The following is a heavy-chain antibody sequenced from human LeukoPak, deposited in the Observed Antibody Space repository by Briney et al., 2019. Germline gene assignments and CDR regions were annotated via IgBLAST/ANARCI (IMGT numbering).Heavy chain of an antibody. CDR1: GGSISSDDYY. CDR3: VRGRYDSSGYNYWYFDL. J-gene: IGHJ2*01. V-gene: IGHV4-31*03. CDR2: IYHSGYT. Sequence: PSETLSLTCTVSGGSISSDDYYWTWIRQHPGKGLEWIGYIYHSGYTYYNPSLKSRVTMSLDTSKNKFSLKLSSVTAADTAVYYCVRGRYDSSGYNYWYFDLWGRGTLVTVSS. D-gene: IGHD3-22*01.